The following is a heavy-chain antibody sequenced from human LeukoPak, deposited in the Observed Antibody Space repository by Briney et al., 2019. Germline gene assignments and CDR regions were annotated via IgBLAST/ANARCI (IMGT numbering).Heavy chain of an antibody. D-gene: IGHD6-6*01. V-gene: IGHV5-51*01. CDR1: GYSFTSYW. CDR3: ARQRHSYSSSSWAAGNYFDY. Sequence: GESLKISCKGSGYSFTSYWIGWVRQMPGKGLEWMGIIYPGDSDTRYSPSFQGQVTISADKSISTAYLQWSSLKASDTAMYYCARQRHSYSSSSWAAGNYFDYWGQGTRVTVSS. CDR2: IYPGDSDT. J-gene: IGHJ4*02.